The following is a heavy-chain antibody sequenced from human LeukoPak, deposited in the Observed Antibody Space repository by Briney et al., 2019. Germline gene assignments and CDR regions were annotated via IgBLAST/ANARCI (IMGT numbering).Heavy chain of an antibody. V-gene: IGHV1-18*01. CDR3: ARDGGWFWRTDHDAFDI. CDR2: ISAYNGNT. D-gene: IGHD3-3*01. CDR1: GYTFTSYG. J-gene: IGHJ3*02. Sequence: ASVKVSCKASGYTFTSYGISWVRRAPGQGLEWMGWISAYNGNTNYAQKLQGRVTMTTDTSTSTAYMELRSLRSDDTAVYYCARDGGWFWRTDHDAFDIWGQGTMVTVSS.